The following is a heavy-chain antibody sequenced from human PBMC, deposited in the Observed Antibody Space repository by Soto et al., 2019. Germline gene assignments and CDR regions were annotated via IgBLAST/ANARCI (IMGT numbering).Heavy chain of an antibody. CDR2: ISGSDDDT. CDR3: TKSRRGILMVYGFGGMDV. V-gene: IGHV3-23*01. Sequence: PAGSLSLSCAASGFTVISHAMSWVRQAPGKGLEWVATISGSDDDTYYGDSVKGRFTISRDSSSSTLYLQMNNLRGEDTAVYFCTKSRRGILMVYGFGGMDVWGQGTTVTVSS. CDR1: GFTVISHA. J-gene: IGHJ6*02. D-gene: IGHD2-8*01.